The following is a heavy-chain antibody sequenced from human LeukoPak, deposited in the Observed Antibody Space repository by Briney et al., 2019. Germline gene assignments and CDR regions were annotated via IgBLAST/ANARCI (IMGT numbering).Heavy chain of an antibody. CDR1: GFTFSSYA. CDR2: IWYDGSNK. V-gene: IGHV3-33*06. Sequence: VGSLRLSCAASGFTFSSYAMSWVRQAPGKGLEWVAVIWYDGSNKYYADSVKGRFTISRDNSKNTLYLQMNSLRAEDTAVYYCAKDTLPWCSGGSCYSPLDPWGQGTLVTVSS. D-gene: IGHD2-15*01. CDR3: AKDTLPWCSGGSCYSPLDP. J-gene: IGHJ5*02.